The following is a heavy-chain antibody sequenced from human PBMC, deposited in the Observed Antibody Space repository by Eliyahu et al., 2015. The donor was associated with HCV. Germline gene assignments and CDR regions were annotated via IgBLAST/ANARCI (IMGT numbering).Heavy chain of an antibody. CDR1: GFSLSTSAVG. V-gene: IGHV2-5*02. Sequence: QITLKESGPTLVKPTQTLTLTCTFSGFSLSTSAVGVGWIRQPPGKALEWLALIYGDDDKRYSPSLMTRLTITKDTSRNQVVLTMTNMDPVDTATYYCAHRGVAAMRWGAYCFDYWGQGTLVTVSS. D-gene: IGHD1-26*01. CDR2: IYGDDDK. CDR3: AHRGVAAMRWGAYCFDY. J-gene: IGHJ4*02.